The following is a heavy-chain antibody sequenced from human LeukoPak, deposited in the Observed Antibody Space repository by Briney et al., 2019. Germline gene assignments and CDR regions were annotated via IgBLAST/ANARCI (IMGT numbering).Heavy chain of an antibody. D-gene: IGHD5-18*01. CDR2: INAGNGNT. J-gene: IGHJ4*02. Sequence: ASVKVSCKASGYTFTSYAMHWVRQAPGQRLEWMGWINAGNGNTKYSQKFQGRVTITRDTSASTAYMELSSLRSEDTAVYYCARKGGYSYGSLNYFDYWGQGTLVTVSS. CDR1: GYTFTSYA. V-gene: IGHV1-3*01. CDR3: ARKGGYSYGSLNYFDY.